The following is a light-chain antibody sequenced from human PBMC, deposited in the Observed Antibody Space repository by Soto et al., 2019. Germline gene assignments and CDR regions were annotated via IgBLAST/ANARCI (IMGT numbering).Light chain of an antibody. J-gene: IGKJ1*01. CDR3: LQHNNWWT. CDR1: QSLSNSF. CDR2: DTS. Sequence: IVLTQSPGTLSLSPGERATLSCRASQSLSNSFIAWYQQKPGQAPRLLIYDTSSRATGIPDRFSGSGSGTEFTLTINSLQSEDFAVYYCLQHNNWWTFGQGTKVDIK. V-gene: IGKV3D-20*02.